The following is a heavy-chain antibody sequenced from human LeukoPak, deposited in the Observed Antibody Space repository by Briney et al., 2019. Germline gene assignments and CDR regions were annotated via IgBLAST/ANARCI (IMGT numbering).Heavy chain of an antibody. CDR3: ARGAVSTHGFDY. Sequence: ASVKVSCKTSGYTFTSHDISWVRQAPGQGLEWMGWSSGYNGNTNHAQKFQGRVTMTTDTSTSTAYMELRSLRPDDTAVYYCARGAVSTHGFDYWGQGTLVTVSS. V-gene: IGHV1-18*01. CDR2: SSGYNGNT. J-gene: IGHJ4*02. CDR1: GYTFTSHD. D-gene: IGHD5/OR15-5a*01.